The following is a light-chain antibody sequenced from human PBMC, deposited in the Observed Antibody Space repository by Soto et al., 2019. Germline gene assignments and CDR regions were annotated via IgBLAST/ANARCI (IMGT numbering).Light chain of an antibody. CDR1: QSVRDRY. V-gene: IGKV3-20*01. Sequence: EILLTQSPGSLSLSPGERATLSCRASQSVRDRYLAWYQQKPGQAPSLLIYDTSTRATGVPDRFSGSGSGTDFALTISRLEPEDFAIYFCQQYGSSPVTFGQGTKVEI. CDR3: QQYGSSPVT. J-gene: IGKJ1*01. CDR2: DTS.